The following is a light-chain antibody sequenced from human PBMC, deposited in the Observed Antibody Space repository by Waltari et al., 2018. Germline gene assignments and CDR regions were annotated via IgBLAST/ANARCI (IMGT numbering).Light chain of an antibody. CDR2: WAS. Sequence: DTVMIQSPDSLAVSLGERATINCKSSQSVLYSSNNRNYLACYQQKPGQPPRLLIYWASTRESGVPDRFSGSGSATDFTLVISSLQAEDVGVYYCQQYASIPHTFGRGTKLDIK. CDR1: QSVLYSSNNRNY. V-gene: IGKV4-1*01. CDR3: QQYASIPHT. J-gene: IGKJ2*01.